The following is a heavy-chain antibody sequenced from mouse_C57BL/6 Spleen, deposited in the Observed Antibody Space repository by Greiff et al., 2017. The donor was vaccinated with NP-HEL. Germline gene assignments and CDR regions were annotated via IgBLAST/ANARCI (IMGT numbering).Heavy chain of an antibody. CDR3: ARTESHYYGSSPFWYFDV. J-gene: IGHJ1*03. CDR2: IDPEDGAT. Sequence: EVQLQQSGAELVKPGASVKLSCTASGFNIKDYYMHWVKQRTEQGLEWIGRIDPEDGATKYAPKFQGKATITADTSSNTAYLQLSSLTSEDTAVYYCARTESHYYGSSPFWYFDVWGTGTTVTVSS. D-gene: IGHD1-1*01. CDR1: GFNIKDYY. V-gene: IGHV14-2*01.